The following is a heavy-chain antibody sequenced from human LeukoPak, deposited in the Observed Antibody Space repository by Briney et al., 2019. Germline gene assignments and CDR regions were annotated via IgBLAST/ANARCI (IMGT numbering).Heavy chain of an antibody. CDR2: IYTSGST. V-gene: IGHV4-4*08. Sequence: SETLSLTCTVSGGSISSYYWSWIRQPPGKGLEWIGYIYTSGSTNYNPSLKSRVTMSVDTSKNQFSLKLNSVPAADTAVYYCARDYDVLTAYPPTQLFDPWGQGTLVTVPS. D-gene: IGHD3-9*01. CDR3: ARDYDVLTAYPPTQLFDP. CDR1: GGSISSYY. J-gene: IGHJ5*02.